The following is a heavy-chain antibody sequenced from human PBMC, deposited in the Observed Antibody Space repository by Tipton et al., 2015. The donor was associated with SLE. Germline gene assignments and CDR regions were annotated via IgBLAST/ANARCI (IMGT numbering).Heavy chain of an antibody. CDR2: IKSKTDGGTT. CDR3: ARVKNNWFDP. CDR1: GFTFSTYT. V-gene: IGHV3-15*01. J-gene: IGHJ5*02. Sequence: GSLRLSCVASGFTFSTYTLHWVRQAPGKGLEWVGRIKSKTDGGTTDYAAPVKGRFTISRDDSKNTLYLQMNSLKAEDTAVYYCARVKNNWFDPWGQGTLVTVSS.